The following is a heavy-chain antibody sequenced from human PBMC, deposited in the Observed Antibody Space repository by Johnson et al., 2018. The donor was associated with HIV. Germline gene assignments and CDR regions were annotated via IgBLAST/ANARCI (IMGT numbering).Heavy chain of an antibody. V-gene: IGHV3-30*18. CDR2: MSYDGTNK. J-gene: IGHJ3*02. Sequence: QVQLVESGGGVVQPGRSLRLSCAASGFTFGSYGMHWVRQAPGKGLEWVAVMSYDGTNKYYADSVKGRFTISRDNFKNTLFLQMKSLRVEDTAEDCCLKDRGRPGTPAGLDIWGQGTVVIVSS. D-gene: IGHD3-16*01. CDR1: GFTFGSYG. CDR3: LKDRGRPGTPAGLDI.